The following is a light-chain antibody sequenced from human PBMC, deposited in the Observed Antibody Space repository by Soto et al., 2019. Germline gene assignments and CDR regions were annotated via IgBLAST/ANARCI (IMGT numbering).Light chain of an antibody. CDR1: QSISSY. CDR3: QQSYSTPRT. V-gene: IGKV1-39*01. Sequence: DIQMTXSPXXXXASVGDRVTITCRASQSISSYLNWYQQKPGKAPKLLLYAASSLQSGVPSRFSGSGSGTDFTLTISSLQPENFATYYCQQSYSTPRTFGQGTKVEIK. J-gene: IGKJ1*01. CDR2: AAS.